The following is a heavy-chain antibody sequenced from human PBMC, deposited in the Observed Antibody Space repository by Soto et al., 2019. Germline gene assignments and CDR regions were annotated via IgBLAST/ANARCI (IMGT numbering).Heavy chain of an antibody. CDR2: TSGSGRGT. CDR1: GFTFSSYA. Sequence: PGGSLRLSCAASGFTFSSYAMSWVRQAPGKGLEWVSGTSGSGRGTYYADSVKGRSTISRDNSKNIVYLQMSSLRAEDTAVYYCAKGGGYYGHDLSGYFDYWGQGTLVTVSS. D-gene: IGHD5-12*01. CDR3: AKGGGYYGHDLSGYFDY. V-gene: IGHV3-23*01. J-gene: IGHJ4*02.